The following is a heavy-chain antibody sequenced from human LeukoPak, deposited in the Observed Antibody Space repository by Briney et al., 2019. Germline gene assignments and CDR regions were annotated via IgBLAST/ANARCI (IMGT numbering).Heavy chain of an antibody. V-gene: IGHV3-21*06. J-gene: IGHJ4*02. CDR2: ISSSASST. D-gene: IGHD2-21*02. Sequence: RGSLRLSCAASGFTFSDYAMNWVRQTPGKGLEWVSSISSSASSTYYEDSVKGRFSISRDNAKNSLYLQMNSLRAEDTAVYYCARGGTYCGVDCYATNYWGQGTLVTVSS. CDR1: GFTFSDYA. CDR3: ARGGTYCGVDCYATNY.